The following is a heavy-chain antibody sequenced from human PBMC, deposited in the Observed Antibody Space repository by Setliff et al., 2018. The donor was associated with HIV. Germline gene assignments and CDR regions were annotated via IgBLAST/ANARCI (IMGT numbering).Heavy chain of an antibody. Sequence: ASVKVSCKASGYTFTTYGISWVRQASGQGPEWMGWMNTETGNPMYAQGFRGRLVFSLDTSVNTTYLQINNLKADDTAMYYCARVGSYWSTFDYWGQGALVTVSS. CDR1: GYTFTTYG. CDR2: MNTETGNP. CDR3: ARVGSYWSTFDY. V-gene: IGHV7-4-1*02. D-gene: IGHD2-8*02. J-gene: IGHJ4*02.